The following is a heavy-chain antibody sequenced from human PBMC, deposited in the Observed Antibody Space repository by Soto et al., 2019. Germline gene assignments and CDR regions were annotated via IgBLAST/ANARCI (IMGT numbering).Heavy chain of an antibody. CDR2: ISSGGGTT. Sequence: EVQLLESGGGLVQPGGSLRLSCAASGFIFSSYDMSWVRQAPGKGLEWVSAISSGGGTTYYADSVKGRFTISRDNSKNTLYLQMNSLRAEDKAIYYCANLPVAGPTAGLGIGYWGQGTLVIVSS. CDR3: ANLPVAGPTAGLGIGY. D-gene: IGHD6-19*01. V-gene: IGHV3-23*01. J-gene: IGHJ4*02. CDR1: GFIFSSYD.